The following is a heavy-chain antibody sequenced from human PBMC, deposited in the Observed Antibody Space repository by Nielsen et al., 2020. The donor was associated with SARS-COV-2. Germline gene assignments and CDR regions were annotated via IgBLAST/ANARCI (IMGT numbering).Heavy chain of an antibody. CDR1: GGSFSGYY. Sequence: SETLSLTCAVYGGSFSGYYWNWIRQPPGKGLEWIGEIHPSGNTNYNPSLESRVTISVDTSKNQFSLKLSSVTAADTAVYYCARGSGAARNYWYFDLWGRGTLVTVSS. CDR3: ARGSGAARNYWYFDL. J-gene: IGHJ2*01. V-gene: IGHV4-34*01. D-gene: IGHD6-6*01. CDR2: IHPSGNT.